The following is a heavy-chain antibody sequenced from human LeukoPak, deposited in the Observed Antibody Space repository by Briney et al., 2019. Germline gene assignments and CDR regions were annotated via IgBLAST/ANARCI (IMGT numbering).Heavy chain of an antibody. Sequence: ASVKVSCKASGYTFTSHGISWVRQAPGQGLEWMGWISGYNGNTKYAQKLQGRVTMTTDTSTSTAYMELRSLRSDDTAVYYCARVGPHRKMATTRYHFDYWGQGTLVTVSS. CDR3: ARVGPHRKMATTRYHFDY. J-gene: IGHJ4*02. V-gene: IGHV1-18*01. CDR2: ISGYNGNT. CDR1: GYTFTSHG. D-gene: IGHD5-24*01.